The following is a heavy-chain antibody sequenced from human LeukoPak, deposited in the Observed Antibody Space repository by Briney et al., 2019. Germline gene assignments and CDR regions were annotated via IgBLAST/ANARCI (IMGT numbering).Heavy chain of an antibody. CDR2: ISGSGGST. CDR1: GFTFSSYA. J-gene: IGHJ4*02. V-gene: IGHV3-23*01. D-gene: IGHD2-2*01. Sequence: GGSLRLSCAASGFTFSSYAMSWVRQAPGKGLEWVSAISGSGGSTYYADSVKGRFTISRDNCKNTLYLQMNSLRAEDTAVYYCASQDIVVVPAAMGQTGYFDYWGQGTLVTVSS. CDR3: ASQDIVVVPAAMGQTGYFDY.